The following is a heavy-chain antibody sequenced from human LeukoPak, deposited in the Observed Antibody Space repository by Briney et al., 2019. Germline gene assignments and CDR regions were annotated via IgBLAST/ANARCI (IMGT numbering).Heavy chain of an antibody. CDR2: IYHSGST. CDR1: GYSISSGYY. CDR3: ARLVRSGLDCDY. Sequence: KSSETLSLTCVVSGYSISSGYYWGWIRQPPGKGLEWIGSIYHSGSTDYNPSLKSRVTMSVDTSRNQFSLKLSSVTAADTAVYYCARLVRSGLDCDYWGQGTLVTVSS. D-gene: IGHD5-12*01. J-gene: IGHJ4*02. V-gene: IGHV4-38-2*01.